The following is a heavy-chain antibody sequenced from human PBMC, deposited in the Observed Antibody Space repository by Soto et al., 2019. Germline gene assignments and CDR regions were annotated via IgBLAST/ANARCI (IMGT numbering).Heavy chain of an antibody. V-gene: IGHV3-53*01. J-gene: IGHJ6*02. CDR2: IYRSGRT. CDR1: GVTLSNNY. CDR3: ARDRGRPDLRDTHYYDSSDLDYGMDV. D-gene: IGHD3-22*01. Sequence: GGSLRLSCAAPGVTLSNNYITWGRPAPGEGLGGVSFIYRSGRTYYPDSVKGRFTISRDNAKNSLLLQLNSLRAEDTAVYYCARDRGRPDLRDTHYYDSSDLDYGMDVWGQGTTVTVSS.